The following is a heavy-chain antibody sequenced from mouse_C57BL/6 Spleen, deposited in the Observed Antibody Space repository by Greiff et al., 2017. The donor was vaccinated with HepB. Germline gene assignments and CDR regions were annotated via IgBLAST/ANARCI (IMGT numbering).Heavy chain of an antibody. J-gene: IGHJ3*01. CDR1: GYTFTSYW. CDR2: IDPSDSYT. V-gene: IGHV1-50*01. D-gene: IGHD4-1*02. Sequence: VQLQQPGAELVKPGASVKLSCKASGYTFTSYWMQWVKQRPGQGLEWIGEIDPSDSYTNYNQKFKGKATLTVDTSSSTAYMQLSSLTSEDSAVYYCAREQLVRFAYWGQGTLVTVSA. CDR3: AREQLVRFAY.